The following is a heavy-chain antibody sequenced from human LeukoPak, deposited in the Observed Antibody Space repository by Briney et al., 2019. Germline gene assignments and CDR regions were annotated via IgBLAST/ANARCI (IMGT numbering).Heavy chain of an antibody. CDR1: GFTISSYG. Sequence: GGSLRLSCAASGFTISSYGMSWVRQVPGKGLEWVSGIIWNGGSTGYADSVKGRFTISRDNAKSSLYLQMNSLRAEDTALYYCARRRGVDTAVVTRGVFDYWGQGTLVTVSS. V-gene: IGHV3-20*04. CDR2: IIWNGGST. J-gene: IGHJ4*02. CDR3: ARRRGVDTAVVTRGVFDY. D-gene: IGHD5-18*01.